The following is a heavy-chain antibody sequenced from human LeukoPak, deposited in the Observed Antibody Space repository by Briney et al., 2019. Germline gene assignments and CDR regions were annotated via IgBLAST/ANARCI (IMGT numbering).Heavy chain of an antibody. CDR3: ARYDYVWGSYRIGPKNAFDI. CDR2: ISSSGSTI. Sequence: LTGGSLRLSCAASGFTFSSYEMNWVRQAPGKGLEWVSYISSSGSTIYYADSVKGRFTISRDNVKNSLYLQMNSLRAEDTAVYYCARYDYVWGSYRIGPKNAFDIWGQGTMVTVSS. CDR1: GFTFSSYE. V-gene: IGHV3-48*03. J-gene: IGHJ3*02. D-gene: IGHD3-16*02.